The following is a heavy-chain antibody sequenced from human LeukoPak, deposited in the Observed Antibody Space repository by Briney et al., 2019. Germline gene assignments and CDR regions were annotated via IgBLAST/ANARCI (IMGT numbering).Heavy chain of an antibody. V-gene: IGHV3-21*01. J-gene: IGHJ4*02. CDR3: ARVLGDYGEFDY. D-gene: IGHD4-17*01. CDR1: GFTFSSYS. CDR2: ISSSSSYI. Sequence: PGGSLRLSCAASGFTFSSYSMNWVRQAPGKGLEWASSISSSSSYIYYADSVKGRFTISRDNAKNSLYLQMNSLRAEDTAVYYCARVLGDYGEFDYWGQGTLVTVSS.